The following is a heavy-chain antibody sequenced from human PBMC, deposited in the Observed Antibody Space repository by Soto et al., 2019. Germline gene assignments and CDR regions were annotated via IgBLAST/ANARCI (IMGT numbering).Heavy chain of an antibody. Sequence: GGSLRLSCAASGFTFSSYAMSWVRQAPGKGLEWVSAISGSGGSTYYADSVKGRFTISRDNSKNTLYLQMNSLRAEDTAVYYCAKDPHYYDSSGYYLVKYFDYWGQGTLVTVSS. V-gene: IGHV3-23*01. J-gene: IGHJ4*02. CDR2: ISGSGGST. CDR3: AKDPHYYDSSGYYLVKYFDY. D-gene: IGHD3-22*01. CDR1: GFTFSSYA.